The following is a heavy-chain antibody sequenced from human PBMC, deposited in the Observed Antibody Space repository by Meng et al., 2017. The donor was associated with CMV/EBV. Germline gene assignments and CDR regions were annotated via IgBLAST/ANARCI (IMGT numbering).Heavy chain of an antibody. Sequence: GESLKISCAASGFTFSSYGMHWVRQAPGKGREWVAFIRYDGSNKYYADSVKGRFTISRDNSKNTLYLQMNSLRAEDTAVYYCAKEIVGATIYYYYGMDVWGQGTTVTVSS. CDR2: IRYDGSNK. J-gene: IGHJ6*02. V-gene: IGHV3-30*02. CDR1: GFTFSSYG. CDR3: AKEIVGATIYYYYGMDV. D-gene: IGHD1-26*01.